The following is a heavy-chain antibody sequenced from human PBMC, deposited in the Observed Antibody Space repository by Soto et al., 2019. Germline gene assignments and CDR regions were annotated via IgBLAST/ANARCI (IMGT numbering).Heavy chain of an antibody. V-gene: IGHV5-51*01. CDR1: GYSFTSYW. CDR3: ATAYVYDFENSNYYRDAFDI. CDR2: IYPGDSDT. D-gene: IGHD3-22*01. J-gene: IGHJ3*02. Sequence: GESLKISCKGSGYSFTSYWIGWVRQMPGKGLEWMGIIYPGDSDTRYSPSFQGQVTISADKSISTAYLQWSSLKASDTAMYYCATAYVYDFENSNYYRDAFDIWGQGTLVTVSS.